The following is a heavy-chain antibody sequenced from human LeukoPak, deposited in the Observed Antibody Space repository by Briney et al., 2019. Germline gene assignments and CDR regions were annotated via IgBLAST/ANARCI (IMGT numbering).Heavy chain of an antibody. D-gene: IGHD3-3*01. V-gene: IGHV4-30-2*03. J-gene: IGHJ4*02. CDR2: IYHSGST. Sequence: SETLSLTCAVSGGSISSGGYSWSWIRQPPGKGLEWIGYIYHSGSTYYNPSLKSRVTISVDTSKNQFPLKLSSVTAADTAVYYCARHCSDYDFWSGYYTPYYFDYWGQGTLVTVSS. CDR3: ARHCSDYDFWSGYYTPYYFDY. CDR1: GGSISSGGYS.